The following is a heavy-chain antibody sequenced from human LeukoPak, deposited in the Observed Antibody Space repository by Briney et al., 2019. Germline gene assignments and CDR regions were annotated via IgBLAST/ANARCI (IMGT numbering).Heavy chain of an antibody. D-gene: IGHD2-2*01. CDR2: INSNSGAI. J-gene: IGHJ4*02. CDR1: GYTXIDFY. V-gene: IGHV1-2*02. Sequence: ASVKVSCKASGYTXIDFYIHWVRQAPGQGLDWMGWINSNSGAIKYSQKFQGRVSMTRDTSITTVYMDLSSLRSDDTALYYCARVKKLMPEFEFWGQGTLVTVSS. CDR3: ARVKKLMPEFEF.